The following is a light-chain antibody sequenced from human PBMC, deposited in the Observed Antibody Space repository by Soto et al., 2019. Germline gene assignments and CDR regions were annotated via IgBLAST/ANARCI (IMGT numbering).Light chain of an antibody. Sequence: DIVMTQSPLSLAVTLGEPASISCRSSQSPLHINGNTYLDWYLQKPGQSPQLLIYSASNRASGVPDRLSGSGSGTDFTLKISRVEAEDVGVYYCMNAVQTLTFGGGTKVEI. J-gene: IGKJ4*01. CDR1: QSPLHINGNTY. CDR2: SAS. V-gene: IGKV2-28*01. CDR3: MNAVQTLT.